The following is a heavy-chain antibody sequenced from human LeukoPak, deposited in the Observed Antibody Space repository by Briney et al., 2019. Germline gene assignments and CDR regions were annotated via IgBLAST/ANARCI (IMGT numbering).Heavy chain of an antibody. CDR1: GFTFGDYG. D-gene: IGHD1-1*01. V-gene: IGHV3-33*01. J-gene: IGHJ4*02. CDR3: ARDSGQRTLDF. Sequence: GRPLRLSCVVSGFTFGDYGMHWVRQAPGKGLEWVAVIWNDENKTYQMDSVKGRFTISRDESKNTLYLQLNSLRDEDTAVYYCARDSGQRTLDFWGQGTLVTVSS. CDR2: IWNDENKT.